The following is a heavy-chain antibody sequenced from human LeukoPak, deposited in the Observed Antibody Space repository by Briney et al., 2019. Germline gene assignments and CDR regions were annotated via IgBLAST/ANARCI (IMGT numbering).Heavy chain of an antibody. CDR3: AKESGGIAVAGTLDY. D-gene: IGHD6-19*01. Sequence: PGGSLRLSCAASGFTFSSSWMAWVRHAPGKGLEWVSGISWNSGSIGYADSVKGRFTISRDNAKNSLYLQMNSLRAEDTALYYCAKESGGIAVAGTLDYWGQGTLVTVSS. CDR2: ISWNSGSI. J-gene: IGHJ4*02. V-gene: IGHV3-9*01. CDR1: GFTFSSSW.